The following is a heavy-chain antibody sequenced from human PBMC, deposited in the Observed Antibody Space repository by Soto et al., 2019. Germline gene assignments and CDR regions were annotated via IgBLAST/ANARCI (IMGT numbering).Heavy chain of an antibody. V-gene: IGHV4-31*01. CDR3: ARQYYGGKSDP. D-gene: IGHD4-17*01. CDR1: GGSISRGDYF. J-gene: IGHJ5*02. Sequence: QVQLQESGPGLVKPSQTLSLTCSVSGGSISRGDYFWSWIRQHPGKGLEWIGYIYYSGSTYYNPSLKSTASISVHKSNNQCSLTLTSVTAADTAVYYCARQYYGGKSDPWGQGTLVTVSS. CDR2: IYYSGST.